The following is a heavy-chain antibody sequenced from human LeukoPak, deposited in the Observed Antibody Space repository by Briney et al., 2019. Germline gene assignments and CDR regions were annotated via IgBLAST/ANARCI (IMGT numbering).Heavy chain of an antibody. CDR3: ARGGVWYSYGYFFDY. Sequence: PGGSLRVSCAASGFTFSSYAMHWVRQAPGKGLEWVAVISYDGSNKYYADSVKGRFTISRDNSKNTLYLQMNSLRAEDTAVYYCARGGVWYSYGYFFDYWGQGTLVTVSS. CDR2: ISYDGSNK. V-gene: IGHV3-30-3*01. J-gene: IGHJ4*02. CDR1: GFTFSSYA. D-gene: IGHD5-18*01.